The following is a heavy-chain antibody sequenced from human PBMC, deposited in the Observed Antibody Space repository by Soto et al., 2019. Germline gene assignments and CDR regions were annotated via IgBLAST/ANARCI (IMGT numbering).Heavy chain of an antibody. Sequence: GGSLRLSCKASGLPSSRYWMNWARQAPGKGLEWVANVKADGSEKYYVDSVRGRFTISRDNAKNSLYLQMSSLRAEDSAVYYCVGAGPVGWGQGTPVTVSS. CDR2: VKADGSEK. CDR3: VGAGPVG. V-gene: IGHV3-7*03. J-gene: IGHJ4*02. CDR1: GLPSSRYW. D-gene: IGHD3-16*01.